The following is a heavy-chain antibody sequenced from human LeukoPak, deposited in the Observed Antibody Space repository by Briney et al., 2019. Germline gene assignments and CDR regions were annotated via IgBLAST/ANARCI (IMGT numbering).Heavy chain of an antibody. CDR1: GYTFTSYD. CDR3: ARYVTVYNGMDV. Sequence: ASVKVSCKASGYTFTSYDINWVRQATGQGLEWMGWMNPNSGNTGYAQKFQGRVTMTRNTSISTGYMELSSLRSEDTAVYYCARYVTVYNGMDVWGQGTTVTVSS. D-gene: IGHD3-16*01. J-gene: IGHJ6*02. CDR2: MNPNSGNT. V-gene: IGHV1-8*01.